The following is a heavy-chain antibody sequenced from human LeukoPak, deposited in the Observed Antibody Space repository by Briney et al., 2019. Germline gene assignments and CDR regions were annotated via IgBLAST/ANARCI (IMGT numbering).Heavy chain of an antibody. J-gene: IGHJ4*02. D-gene: IGHD3-9*01. CDR2: INPNSGDT. Sequence: ASVKVSCKTSGYTFTGYYLHWVRQAPGQGLEWMGWINPNSGDTHSAQNFQGRVTMTRDTSISTAYMELSRLRSDDTAVYYCVSGLSTSRYFDWSYSDYWGQGTLVTVSS. CDR3: VSGLSTSRYFDWSYSDY. V-gene: IGHV1-2*02. CDR1: GYTFTGYY.